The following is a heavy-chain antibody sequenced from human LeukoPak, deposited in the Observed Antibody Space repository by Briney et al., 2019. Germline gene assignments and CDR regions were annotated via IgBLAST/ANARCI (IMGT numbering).Heavy chain of an antibody. Sequence: GASVKVSCKASGYTFTSYDINWVRQATGQGLEWMGWMNPNSGNTGYAQKFQGRVTMTRNTSISTAYMELSSLRSEDTAVYYCATIPGDYGDYDDYYYGMDVWGQGTTVTVSS. CDR3: ATIPGDYGDYDDYYYGMDV. CDR1: GYTFTSYD. D-gene: IGHD4-17*01. V-gene: IGHV1-8*01. CDR2: MNPNSGNT. J-gene: IGHJ6*02.